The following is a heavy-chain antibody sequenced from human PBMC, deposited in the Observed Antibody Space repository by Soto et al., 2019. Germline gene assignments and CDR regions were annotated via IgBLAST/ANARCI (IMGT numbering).Heavy chain of an antibody. V-gene: IGHV1-69*01. CDR2: IIPIYGTA. Sequence: QVQLVQSGAEVKKPGSSVKVSRKASGGTFSSFTISWVRQAPGQGLEWMGGIIPIYGTANYAQKFQGRVTITADASTRTAYMELSSPRSEDTAVYYCAKDRRADWESYYYYAMDVWGQGTTVTVSS. J-gene: IGHJ6*02. CDR1: GGTFSSFT. CDR3: AKDRRADWESYYYYAMDV. D-gene: IGHD1-26*01.